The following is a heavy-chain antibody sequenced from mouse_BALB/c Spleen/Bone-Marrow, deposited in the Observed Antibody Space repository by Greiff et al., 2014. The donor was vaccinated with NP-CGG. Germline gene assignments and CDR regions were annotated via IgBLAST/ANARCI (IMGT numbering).Heavy chain of an antibody. CDR3: ARLSYYGRFAY. V-gene: IGHV4-1*02. Sequence: EVQLQQSGGGLVQPGGSLKLSCAASGFDFSRYWMGWVRQAPGKGLEWIGEINPDSSTINYTPSRKDKFIISRDNAKNTLYRQMSKVRSEDTALYYCARLSYYGRFAYWGQGTLVTVSP. J-gene: IGHJ3*01. CDR1: GFDFSRYW. CDR2: INPDSSTI. D-gene: IGHD1-1*01.